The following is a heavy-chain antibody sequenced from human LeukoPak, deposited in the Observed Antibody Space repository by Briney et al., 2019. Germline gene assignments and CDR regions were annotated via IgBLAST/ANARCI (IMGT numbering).Heavy chain of an antibody. J-gene: IGHJ4*02. CDR3: ARVRGIVVVPAAMYPIDY. CDR2: ISSSSSYI. V-gene: IGHV3-21*01. Sequence: GGSLRLSCAASGFTFSSYSMNWVRQAPGKGLEWVSSISSSSSYIYYADSVKGRLTISRDNAKNSLYLQMNSLRAEDTAVYYCARVRGIVVVPAAMYPIDYWGQGTLVTVSS. D-gene: IGHD2-2*01. CDR1: GFTFSSYS.